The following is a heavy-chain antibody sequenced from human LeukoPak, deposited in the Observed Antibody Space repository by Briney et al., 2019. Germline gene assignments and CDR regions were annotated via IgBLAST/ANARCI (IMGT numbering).Heavy chain of an antibody. CDR1: GYTFTGYY. V-gene: IGHV1-2*02. CDR3: ARDTYDRSGYYHY. D-gene: IGHD3-22*01. Sequence: GASVKVSCKASGYTFTGYYMHWVRQAPGQGLEWMGWINPNSGGTNYAQKFQGRVTMTRDTSISTAYMELSRLRSDDTAVYYCARDTYDRSGYYHYWGQGTLVTVSS. J-gene: IGHJ4*02. CDR2: INPNSGGT.